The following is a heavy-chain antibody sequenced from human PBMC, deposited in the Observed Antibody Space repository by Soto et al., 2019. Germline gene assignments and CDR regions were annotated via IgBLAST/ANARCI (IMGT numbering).Heavy chain of an antibody. CDR1: GGSIGSRSYY. J-gene: IGHJ6*02. Sequence: ASQTLCLSCTVAGGSIGSRSYYRGCIRQPPGKGLEWIGYIYYSGSTNYNPSLKSRVTISVDTSKNQFSLKLSSVTAADTAVYYCARSQRSDGDYDPYYYGMDVWGQGTTVTVSS. V-gene: IGHV4-61*01. CDR2: IYYSGST. CDR3: ARSQRSDGDYDPYYYGMDV. D-gene: IGHD4-17*01.